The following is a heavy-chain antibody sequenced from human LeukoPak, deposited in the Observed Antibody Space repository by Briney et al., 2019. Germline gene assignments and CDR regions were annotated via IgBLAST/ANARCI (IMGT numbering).Heavy chain of an antibody. V-gene: IGHV3-23*01. J-gene: IGHJ4*02. Sequence: PGGSLRLSCAASGFTFSNHGMNWVRQAPGKGLEWVSGISPSGDITYYADSAKGRFTISRDNAKNSLFLQMNSLRAEDTAVYYCARDGRGGATSDYWGQGTLVTVSS. D-gene: IGHD1-26*01. CDR1: GFTFSNHG. CDR3: ARDGRGGATSDY. CDR2: ISPSGDIT.